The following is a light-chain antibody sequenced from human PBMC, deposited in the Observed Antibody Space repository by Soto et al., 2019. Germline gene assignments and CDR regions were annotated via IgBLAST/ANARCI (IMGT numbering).Light chain of an antibody. J-gene: IGLJ1*01. CDR1: SSDVGGYNY. V-gene: IGLV2-14*03. CDR2: DVT. Sequence: QSALTQPASVSGSPGQSIAISCTGSSSDVGGYNYVSWYQHHPGKAPKLMIYDVTNRPSGVSDRFSGSKSGNTASLTISGLQAEDEADYDCSSYTSSGNYVFGTGTKVTVL. CDR3: SSYTSSGNYV.